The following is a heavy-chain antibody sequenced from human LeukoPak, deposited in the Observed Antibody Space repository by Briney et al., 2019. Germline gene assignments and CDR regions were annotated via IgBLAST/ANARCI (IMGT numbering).Heavy chain of an antibody. CDR1: GFTFDDYA. CDR2: ISWSRGSI. Sequence: GRSLRLSCAASGFTFDDYAMHWVRQALGKGLEWVSGISWSRGSIGYADSVKGRFPISRDNAKNSLYLQMNSLREEDTALYHCAKAKAGYSEIDYWGQGTLVTVSS. D-gene: IGHD3-9*01. J-gene: IGHJ4*02. CDR3: AKAKAGYSEIDY. V-gene: IGHV3-9*01.